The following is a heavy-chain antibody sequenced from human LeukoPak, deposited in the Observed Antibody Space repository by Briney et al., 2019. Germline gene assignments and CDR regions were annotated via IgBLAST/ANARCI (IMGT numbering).Heavy chain of an antibody. D-gene: IGHD4-17*01. Sequence: SETLSLTCTVSGGSISSSSYYWGWIRQPPGKGLEWIGTIYYSGSTYYNPSLKSRVTISVGTPKNQFSLKLNSLTAADTAVYYCARDRDYGDFNWFDPWGQGTLVTVSS. CDR3: ARDRDYGDFNWFDP. V-gene: IGHV4-39*02. CDR2: IYYSGST. CDR1: GGSISSSSYY. J-gene: IGHJ5*02.